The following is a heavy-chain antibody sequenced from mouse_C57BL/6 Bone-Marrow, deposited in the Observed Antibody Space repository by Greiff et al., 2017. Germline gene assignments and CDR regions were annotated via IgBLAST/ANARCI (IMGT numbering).Heavy chain of an antibody. CDR2: IYPSDSET. CDR3: ARDLLWSDGDFAY. J-gene: IGHJ3*01. Sequence: VQLQQSGAELVRPGSSVKLSCKASGYTFTSYWMDWVKQRPGQGLEWIGNIYPSDSETHYNQKFKDKATLTVDKSSSTAYMQLSSLTSEDSAVYYCARDLLWSDGDFAYWGQGTLVTVSA. D-gene: IGHD2-1*01. V-gene: IGHV1-61*01. CDR1: GYTFTSYW.